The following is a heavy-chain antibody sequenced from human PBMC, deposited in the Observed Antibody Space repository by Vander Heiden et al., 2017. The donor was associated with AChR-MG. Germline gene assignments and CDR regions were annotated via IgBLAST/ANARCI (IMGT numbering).Heavy chain of an antibody. Sequence: QVPLVESGGGVVQPWRSLRLSCAASGITFRRHCLHWVRQAPGKGLEWVAVIWYDGSNKYYADSVKGLFTIARDNSKNTLYLQMNSLRAEDTAVYYCARDCGVLLWCGEFNNWFDPWGQGTLVTVSS. D-gene: IGHD3-10*01. CDR1: GITFRRHC. V-gene: IGHV3-33*01. J-gene: IGHJ5*02. CDR2: IWYDGSNK. CDR3: ARDCGVLLWCGEFNNWFDP.